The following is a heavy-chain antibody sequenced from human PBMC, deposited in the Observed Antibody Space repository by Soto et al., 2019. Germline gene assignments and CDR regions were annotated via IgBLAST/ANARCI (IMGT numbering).Heavy chain of an antibody. V-gene: IGHV3-21*01. CDR1: GFTFSSYS. Sequence: GGSLRLSCAASGFTFSSYSMNWVRQAPGKGLEWVSSISSSSSYIYYADSVKGRFTISRDNAKNSLYLQMNSLRAEDTAVYYCAREYYYDSSGYLRSNWFDPWGQGTLVTVS. CDR3: AREYYYDSSGYLRSNWFDP. D-gene: IGHD3-22*01. J-gene: IGHJ5*02. CDR2: ISSSSSYI.